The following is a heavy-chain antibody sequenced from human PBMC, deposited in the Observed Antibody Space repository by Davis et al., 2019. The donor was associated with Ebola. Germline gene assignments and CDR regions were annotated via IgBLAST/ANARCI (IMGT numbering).Heavy chain of an antibody. CDR3: AKDVLLGYSSSGGMDV. Sequence: GESLKISCAASGFIFNNYAMTWVRQAPGRGLEWVSTTSSGGSTTYYADSVKGRFTISRDNSKNTLYLQMNSLRAEDTAVYYCAKDVLLGYSSSGGMDVWGQGTTVTVSS. V-gene: IGHV3-23*01. CDR1: GFIFNNYA. D-gene: IGHD6-6*01. J-gene: IGHJ6*02. CDR2: TSSGGSTT.